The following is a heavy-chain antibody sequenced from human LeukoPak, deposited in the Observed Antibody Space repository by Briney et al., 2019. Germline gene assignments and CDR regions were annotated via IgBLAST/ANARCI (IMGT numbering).Heavy chain of an antibody. CDR3: ATGLSGRHDF. V-gene: IGHV3-74*01. J-gene: IGHJ4*02. CDR1: GFTFSMYW. Sequence: GGSLRLSCAASGFTFSMYWMHWVRQVPGKGLVWVARMDTDGNTINYADSVKGRFTISRDNAGDTLYLQMNNLRVEDTGLYYCATGLSGRHDFWGLGTLVTVSS. D-gene: IGHD5-12*01. CDR2: MDTDGNTI.